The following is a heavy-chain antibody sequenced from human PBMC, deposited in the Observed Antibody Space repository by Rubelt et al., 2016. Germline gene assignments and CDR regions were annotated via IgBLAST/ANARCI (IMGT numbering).Heavy chain of an antibody. Sequence: QVQLQQWGAGLLKPSETLSLTCAVYGGSFSGYSWSWIRQPPGKGLEWIGEINHSGSTNYNPSLKSRVTISVDTSKNQFSLKLSSVTAADTAVYYCARGKEGLGVTMMDYWGQGTLVTVSS. J-gene: IGHJ4*02. CDR1: GGSFSGYS. V-gene: IGHV4-34*01. CDR3: ARGKEGLGVTMMDY. D-gene: IGHD3-22*01. CDR2: INHSGST.